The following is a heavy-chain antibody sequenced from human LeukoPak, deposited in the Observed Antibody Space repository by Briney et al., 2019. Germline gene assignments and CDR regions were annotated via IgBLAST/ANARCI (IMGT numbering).Heavy chain of an antibody. CDR3: ARGYSSSSVLGYYYYYMDV. CDR1: GGSISTYY. CDR2: IFYSANT. Sequence: SETLSLTCTDSGGSISTYYWSWIRQSPGKGLEWIGNIFYSANTDYNPSLQSRVTISLDTSKNQFSLKLSSVTAADTALYYCARGYSSSSVLGYYYYYMDVWGKGTTVTVSS. V-gene: IGHV4-59*01. D-gene: IGHD6-6*01. J-gene: IGHJ6*03.